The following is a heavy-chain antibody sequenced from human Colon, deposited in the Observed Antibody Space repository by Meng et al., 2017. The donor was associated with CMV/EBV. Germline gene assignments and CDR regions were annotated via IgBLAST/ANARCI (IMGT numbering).Heavy chain of an antibody. CDR1: GYTFTSNA. V-gene: IGHV1-8*01. Sequence: QVQLVRPGAEVNKPGPLVNVSCKASGYTFTSNAINWVRQATGQGLEWMGWMKPNSGDTGYAPNFQGRITMTRNTSINTAYMELRSLTNEDTAIYYCARGILDFWGQGTLVTVSS. CDR3: ARGILDF. CDR2: MKPNSGDT. J-gene: IGHJ4*02.